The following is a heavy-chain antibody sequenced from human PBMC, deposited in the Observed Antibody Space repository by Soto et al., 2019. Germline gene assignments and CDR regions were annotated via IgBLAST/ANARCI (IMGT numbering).Heavy chain of an antibody. Sequence: QVQVVQSGAEVKKPGSSVKVSCKVSGGTFSDFGLSWVRLAPGRGLEWMGGIIPMSSVVNHGQTFQGRVTMTADASTGAGYMELSSLRSEDTALYYCATTFCGEDCFSTYYLDRWGQGTLVTVSS. J-gene: IGHJ5*02. V-gene: IGHV1-69*12. D-gene: IGHD2-21*02. CDR2: IIPMSSVV. CDR1: GGTFSDFG. CDR3: ATTFCGEDCFSTYYLDR.